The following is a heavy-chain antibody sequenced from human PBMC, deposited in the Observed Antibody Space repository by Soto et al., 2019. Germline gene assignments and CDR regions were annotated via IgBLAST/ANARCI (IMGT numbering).Heavy chain of an antibody. V-gene: IGHV1-2*02. CDR2: INANSGGT. CDR1: RYTFTDYY. Sequence: ASVKVSCKTSRYTFTDYYMHWLRQAPGQGLEWLGWINANSGGTVHAQKFQGRVTMTRDTSISTAYMELSGLTSDDTAVYYCARPAYCGGGCYYYFDNWGQGTLVTVSS. D-gene: IGHD2-21*02. J-gene: IGHJ4*02. CDR3: ARPAYCGGGCYYYFDN.